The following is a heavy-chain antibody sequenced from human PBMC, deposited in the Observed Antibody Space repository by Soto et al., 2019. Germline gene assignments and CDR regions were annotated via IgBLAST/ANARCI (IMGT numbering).Heavy chain of an antibody. J-gene: IGHJ6*02. Sequence: SSVEVSCKASGYTFTSYDINWVRQATGQGLEWMGWMNPNSGNTGYAQKFQGRVTMTRNTSISTAYMELSSLRSEDTAVYYCARLVTTKRGMDVWGQGTTVTVSS. CDR1: GYTFTSYD. D-gene: IGHD4-17*01. V-gene: IGHV1-8*01. CDR3: ARLVTTKRGMDV. CDR2: MNPNSGNT.